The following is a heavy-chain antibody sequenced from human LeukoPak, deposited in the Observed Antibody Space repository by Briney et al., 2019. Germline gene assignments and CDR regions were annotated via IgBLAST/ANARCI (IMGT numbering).Heavy chain of an antibody. CDR2: IRNKPYGGTK. V-gene: IGHV3-49*04. J-gene: IGHJ4*02. D-gene: IGHD5-18*01. CDR3: TRDFAGYTYGPGFDY. CDR1: GFIFGDCA. Sequence: GSLRLSCTGSGFIFGDCAMSWVRQAPGKGLEWVGFIRNKPYGGTKEYVPSVEGRFSISRDDSKRIAYLQLNSLKTEDTAVYYCTRDFAGYTYGPGFDYWGQGTLVTVSS.